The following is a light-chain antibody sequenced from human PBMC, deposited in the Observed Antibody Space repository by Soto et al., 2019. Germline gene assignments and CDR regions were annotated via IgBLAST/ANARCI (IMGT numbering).Light chain of an antibody. Sequence: EIVLTQSPATLSLSPGERATLSCRANQSVSSYLAWYQQKPGQAPKLLIYDASNSATGIPARFSGSGSGTDFTLTISSLEPEDYAVYYCQQRINWPVTFGPGTKVDIK. V-gene: IGKV3-11*01. CDR2: DAS. CDR1: QSVSSY. CDR3: QQRINWPVT. J-gene: IGKJ3*01.